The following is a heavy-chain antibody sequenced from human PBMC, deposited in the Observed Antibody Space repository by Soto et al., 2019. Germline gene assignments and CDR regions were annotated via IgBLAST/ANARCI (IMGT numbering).Heavy chain of an antibody. V-gene: IGHV3-74*01. J-gene: IGHJ4*02. CDR2: INSDGSAT. CDR3: ATLNSFGSDY. CDR1: GFTFSSYW. Sequence: SLRLSGAASGFTFSSYWMHWVRQTAGKGLVWVSQINSDGSATKYADSVKGRFTISRDNAKNTVYLQMNSLRAEDTAVYYCATLNSFGSDYWGQGSLVTVSS. D-gene: IGHD5-18*01.